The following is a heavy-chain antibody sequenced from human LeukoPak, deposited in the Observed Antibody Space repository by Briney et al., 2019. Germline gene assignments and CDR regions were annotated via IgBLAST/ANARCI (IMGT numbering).Heavy chain of an antibody. D-gene: IGHD3-10*01. CDR3: ARGYGSGSYYSWYFDL. CDR1: GGTFSSYA. Sequence: ASVKVSCKASGGTFSSYAISWVRQAPGQGLEWMGGIIPIFGTANYAQKFQGRVTVTADESTSTAYMELSSLRSEDTAVYYCARGYGSGSYYSWYFDLWGRGTLVTVSS. J-gene: IGHJ2*01. V-gene: IGHV1-69*13. CDR2: IIPIFGTA.